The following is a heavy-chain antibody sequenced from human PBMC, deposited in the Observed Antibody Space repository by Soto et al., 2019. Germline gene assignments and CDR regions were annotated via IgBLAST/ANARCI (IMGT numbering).Heavy chain of an antibody. CDR1: GYRFTSYW. Sequence: TGESLKISCKGSGYRFTSYWISWVRQMPGKGLEWMGIIYPGDSDTRYSPSFQGQVTISADKSITTAYLQWSSLKASDTAMYYCARHERLDISYGSGSHLDYWGQGTLVTVSS. CDR2: IYPGDSDT. CDR3: ARHERLDISYGSGSHLDY. V-gene: IGHV5-51*01. D-gene: IGHD3-10*01. J-gene: IGHJ4*02.